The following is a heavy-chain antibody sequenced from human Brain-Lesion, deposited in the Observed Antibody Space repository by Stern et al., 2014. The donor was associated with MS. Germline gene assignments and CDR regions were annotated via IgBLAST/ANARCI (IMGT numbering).Heavy chain of an antibody. V-gene: IGHV4-61*02. D-gene: IGHD3-22*01. J-gene: IGHJ3*02. CDR3: ARAYYYDTSGDSDAFNI. CDR1: GASISSGTYF. Sequence: QVQLVQSGPGLVKPSQTLSLTCTVSGASISSGTYFWTWIRQPAGQGLEWIGRISTSGSTTYNPSLKSRVPISLDTSKKEFPMKLSSVTAADTAVYYCARAYYYDTSGDSDAFNIWGQGTQVTVSS. CDR2: ISTSGST.